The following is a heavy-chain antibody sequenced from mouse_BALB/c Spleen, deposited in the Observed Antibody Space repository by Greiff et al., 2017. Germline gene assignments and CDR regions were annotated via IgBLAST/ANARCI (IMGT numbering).Heavy chain of an antibody. J-gene: IGHJ4*01. Sequence: QVQLKESGPGILQPSQTLSLTCSFSGFSLSTSGMGVSWIRQPSGKGLEWLAHIYWDDDKRYNPSLKSRLTISKDTSRNQVFLKITSVDTADTATYYCARRDLYYAMDYWGQGTSVTVSS. V-gene: IGHV8-12*01. CDR1: GFSLSTSGMG. CDR2: IYWDDDK. CDR3: ARRDLYYAMDY.